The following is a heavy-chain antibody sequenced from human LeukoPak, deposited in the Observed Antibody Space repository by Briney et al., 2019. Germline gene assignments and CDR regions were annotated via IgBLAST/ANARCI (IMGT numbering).Heavy chain of an antibody. CDR1: GFTFSSYA. CDR2: ISYDGSNK. V-gene: IGHV3-30-3*01. Sequence: GRSLRLSCAASGFTFSSYAMHWVRQAPGKGLEWVAVISYDGSNKYYADSVKGRFTISRDNSKNTLYLQMNSLRAEDTAVYYCSIFGVVKDAFDIWGQGTMVTVSS. J-gene: IGHJ3*02. D-gene: IGHD3-3*01. CDR3: SIFGVVKDAFDI.